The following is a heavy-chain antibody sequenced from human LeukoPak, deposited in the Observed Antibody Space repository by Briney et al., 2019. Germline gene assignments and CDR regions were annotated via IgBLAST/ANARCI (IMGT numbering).Heavy chain of an antibody. J-gene: IGHJ4*02. Sequence: GGSLRLSCAASGFTFSSYSMNWVRQAPGKGLEWVSSISSSSSYIYYADSVKGRFTSSRDNAKNSLYLQMNSLRAEDTAVYYCASLNSGSYYLPWDYWGQGTLVTVSS. D-gene: IGHD1-26*01. CDR3: ASLNSGSYYLPWDY. V-gene: IGHV3-21*01. CDR2: ISSSSSYI. CDR1: GFTFSSYS.